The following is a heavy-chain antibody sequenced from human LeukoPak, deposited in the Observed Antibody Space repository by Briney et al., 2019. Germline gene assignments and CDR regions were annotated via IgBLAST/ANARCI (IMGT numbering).Heavy chain of an antibody. V-gene: IGHV3-23*01. CDR1: GFTFSSYA. J-gene: IGHJ4*02. Sequence: GGSLRLPCAASGFTFSSYAMSWVRQAPGKGLEWVSAISGSGGSTYYADSVKGRFTISRDNSKNTLYLQMNSLRAEDTAVYYCAKDHSLYYDSSGYYYDYWGQGTLVTVSS. CDR2: ISGSGGST. CDR3: AKDHSLYYDSSGYYYDY. D-gene: IGHD3-22*01.